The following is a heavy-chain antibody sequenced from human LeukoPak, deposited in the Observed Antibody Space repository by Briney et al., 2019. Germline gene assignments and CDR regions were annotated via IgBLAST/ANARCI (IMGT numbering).Heavy chain of an antibody. CDR3: ARDSGTTGTTGDY. CDR2: INPNSGGT. J-gene: IGHJ4*02. D-gene: IGHD1-1*01. Sequence: ASVKVSCXASGYTFTGYYMHWVRLARGQGLEWMGWINPNSGGTNYAQKFQGRVTMTRDTSISTAYMELSRLRSDDTAVYYCARDSGTTGTTGDYWGQGTLVTVSS. CDR1: GYTFTGYY. V-gene: IGHV1-2*02.